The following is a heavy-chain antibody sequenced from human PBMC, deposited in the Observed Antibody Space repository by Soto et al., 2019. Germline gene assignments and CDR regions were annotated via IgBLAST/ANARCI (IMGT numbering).Heavy chain of an antibody. CDR1: GFTFSSYA. Sequence: EVQLLESGGGLVQPGGSLRLSCAASGFTFSSYAMSWVRQAPGEGLEWVSAISGSGGSTYYADFVKGRFTISRDNSKNRLCLQMNTLRGEDTAVYYCAKEAPSPLYYYDSSGYRPLEHWGQGTLVTV. V-gene: IGHV3-23*01. D-gene: IGHD3-22*01. CDR3: AKEAPSPLYYYDSSGYRPLEH. CDR2: ISGSGGST. J-gene: IGHJ1*01.